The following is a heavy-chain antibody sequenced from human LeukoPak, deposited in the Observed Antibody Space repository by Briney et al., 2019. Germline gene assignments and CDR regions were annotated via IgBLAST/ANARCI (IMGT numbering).Heavy chain of an antibody. J-gene: IGHJ4*02. Sequence: PSETLSLTCTDSDDSIITYYWNWIRQPPGKGLEWIGYIYYSVNTNYNPSLKSRVTISVDTSKNQLSLKLRSVTAADTAVYYCARARGYNYGRLDYWGQGTLVTVSS. D-gene: IGHD5-18*01. CDR2: IYYSVNT. CDR3: ARARGYNYGRLDY. CDR1: DDSIITYY. V-gene: IGHV4-59*01.